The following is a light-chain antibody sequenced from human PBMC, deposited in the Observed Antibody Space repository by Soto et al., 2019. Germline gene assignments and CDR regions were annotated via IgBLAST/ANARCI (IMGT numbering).Light chain of an antibody. CDR3: QQSYSTPWT. Sequence: DIQMTQSPSTLSGSFGDRVTITCRASQTISSWLAWYQQKKGKAPKLLIYKASTLKSGVPSRFSGSGYGTDFTLTISSLQTEDFATYYCQQSYSTPWTFGQGTKVDIK. CDR1: QTISSW. V-gene: IGKV1-5*03. J-gene: IGKJ1*01. CDR2: KAS.